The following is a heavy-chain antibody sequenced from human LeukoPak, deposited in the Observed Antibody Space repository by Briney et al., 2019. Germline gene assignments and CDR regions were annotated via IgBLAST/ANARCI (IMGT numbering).Heavy chain of an antibody. J-gene: IGHJ6*03. CDR1: GGSISSYY. CDR3: ASSGSEDSGSYPNYYMDV. CDR2: IYTSGST. Sequence: SETLSLTCTVSGGSISSYYWSWIRQPPGKGLEWIGYIYTSGSTNYNPSLKSRVTISVDTSKNQFSLKLSSVTAADTAVYYCASSGSEDSGSYPNYYMDVWGKGTTVTVSS. V-gene: IGHV4-4*09. D-gene: IGHD1-26*01.